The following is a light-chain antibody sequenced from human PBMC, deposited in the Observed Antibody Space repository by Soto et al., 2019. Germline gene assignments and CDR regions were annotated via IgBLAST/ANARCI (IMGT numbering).Light chain of an antibody. J-gene: IGLJ3*02. CDR1: SSDVGGYNY. V-gene: IGLV2-8*01. Sequence: QSALTQPPSASGSPGQSVATSCTGTSSDVGGYNYVSWYQQHPGKAPKLVIYEVTKRPSGVPDRFSGSKSGNTASLTVSGLQADDEADYYCNSYGGSNNGVFGGGTKLTVL. CDR3: NSYGGSNNGV. CDR2: EVT.